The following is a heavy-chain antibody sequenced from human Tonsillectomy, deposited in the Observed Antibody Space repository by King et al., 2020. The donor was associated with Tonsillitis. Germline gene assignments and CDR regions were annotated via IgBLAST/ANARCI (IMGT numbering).Heavy chain of an antibody. CDR3: ARDGGYSSFLGWFDP. Sequence: PLVQSGAEVKKPGASVKVSCKASGCTFTGYYMHWVRQAPGQRLEWMGWINPNSGGTNWAQKFQGRVTMTRDTSISTAYMELSRLRSDDTAVYYCARDGGYSSFLGWFDPWGQGTLVTVSS. V-gene: IGHV1-2*02. D-gene: IGHD6-13*01. CDR1: GCTFTGYY. J-gene: IGHJ5*02. CDR2: INPNSGGT.